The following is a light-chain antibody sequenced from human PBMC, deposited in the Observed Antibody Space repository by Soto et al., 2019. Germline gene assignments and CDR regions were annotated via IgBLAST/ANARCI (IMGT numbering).Light chain of an antibody. V-gene: IGKV3-20*01. CDR2: GAS. CDR1: QSVSSSY. Sequence: IVLTKSPGTLSLSPGERATLSCRASQSVSSSYLAWYQQKPGQPPRLLIYGASSRATGIPDRFTRSGSGTDFPLNISRREPEDVAVYYCQQYDGSPRTFGPGT. CDR3: QQYDGSPRT. J-gene: IGKJ1*01.